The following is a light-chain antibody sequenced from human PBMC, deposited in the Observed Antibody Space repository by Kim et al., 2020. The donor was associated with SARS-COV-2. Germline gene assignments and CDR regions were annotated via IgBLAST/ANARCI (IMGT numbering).Light chain of an antibody. CDR3: QQYKNWPQIT. J-gene: IGKJ5*01. Sequence: EIVLTQSPATLSVSPGERATLSCRASQSVNINLAWYQQKPGQAPRLLIYTTSTRATGIPARFSGSGSGTEFTLTISSLQSEDVAVYYCQQYKNWPQITFGPGTRLEIK. CDR1: QSVNIN. CDR2: TTS. V-gene: IGKV3D-15*01.